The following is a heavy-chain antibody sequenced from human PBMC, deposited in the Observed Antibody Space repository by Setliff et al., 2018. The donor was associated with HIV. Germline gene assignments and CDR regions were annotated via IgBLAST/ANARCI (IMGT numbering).Heavy chain of an antibody. J-gene: IGHJ3*02. D-gene: IGHD1-26*01. V-gene: IGHV1-2*06. CDR2: INPNSGGT. Sequence: ASVKVSCKASGYTFTAYYMHWVRQAPGQGLEWMRRINPNSGGTNYAQKFQGRVTMTRDTSISTAYMELSRLRSDDTAVYYCARGTRVGANDAFDIRGQGTMVTVSS. CDR3: ARGTRVGANDAFDI. CDR1: GYTFTAYY.